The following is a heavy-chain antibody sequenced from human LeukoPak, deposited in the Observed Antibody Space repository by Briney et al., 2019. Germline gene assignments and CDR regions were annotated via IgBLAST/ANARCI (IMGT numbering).Heavy chain of an antibody. Sequence: PSETLSLTCTVSGGSISTYYWSWIRQPPGKGLEWIGYIDYSGATNYNPSLKSRVTISVDTSKNQFSLKLRSVTAADTAVYYCARDYCTTTRCYPNYFDYWGQGTLVTVSS. CDR3: ARDYCTTTRCYPNYFDY. CDR1: GGSISTYY. V-gene: IGHV4-59*01. CDR2: IDYSGAT. J-gene: IGHJ4*02. D-gene: IGHD2-2*01.